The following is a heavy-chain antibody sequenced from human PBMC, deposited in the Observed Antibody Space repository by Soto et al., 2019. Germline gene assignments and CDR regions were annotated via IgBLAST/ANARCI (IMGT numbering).Heavy chain of an antibody. CDR2: IIPIFGTA. J-gene: IGHJ4*02. V-gene: IGHV1-69*01. CDR1: GFTFSSYA. CDR3: ASSIFGVVIMGLDY. Sequence: VQLLESGGDLVRPGGSLRLSCAASGFTFSSYAISWVRQAPGQGLEWMGGIIPIFGTANYAQKFQGRVTITADESTSTAYMELSSLRSEDTAVYYCASSIFGVVIMGLDYWGQGTLVTVSS. D-gene: IGHD3-3*01.